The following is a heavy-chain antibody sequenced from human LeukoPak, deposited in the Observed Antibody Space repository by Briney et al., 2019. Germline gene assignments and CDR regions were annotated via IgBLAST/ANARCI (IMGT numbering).Heavy chain of an antibody. CDR1: GFTFSSYG. Sequence: GGSLRLSCAASGFTFSSYGMHWVRQAPGKGLEWVAVIWYDGSNKYYADSVKGRFTISRDNSKNTLYLQMNSLRAEDTAVYYCAGDLNPEGIAVAGTSDYWGQGTLVTVSS. V-gene: IGHV3-33*01. D-gene: IGHD6-19*01. CDR3: AGDLNPEGIAVAGTSDY. CDR2: IWYDGSNK. J-gene: IGHJ4*02.